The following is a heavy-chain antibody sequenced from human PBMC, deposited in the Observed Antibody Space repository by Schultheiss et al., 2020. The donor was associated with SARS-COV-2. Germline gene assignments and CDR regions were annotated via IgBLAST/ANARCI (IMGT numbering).Heavy chain of an antibody. J-gene: IGHJ4*02. Sequence: SVKVSCKASGGTFSSYAISWVRQAPGQGLEWMGGIIPIFGTANYAQKFQGRVTITADESTSTAYMELSSLRSDDTAVYYCARGVAARLENDYWGQGTLVTVSS. CDR1: GGTFSSYA. V-gene: IGHV1-69*13. CDR2: IIPIFGTA. CDR3: ARGVAARLENDY. D-gene: IGHD6-6*01.